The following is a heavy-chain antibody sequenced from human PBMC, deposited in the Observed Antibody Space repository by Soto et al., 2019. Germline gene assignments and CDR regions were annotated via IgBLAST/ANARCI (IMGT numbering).Heavy chain of an antibody. CDR2: IYQSGST. J-gene: IGHJ6*02. D-gene: IGHD4-4*01. V-gene: IGHV4-30-2*01. CDR1: GGSISSGGYS. Sequence: PSETLSLTCAVSGGSISSGGYSWSWIRQPPGKGLEWIGYIYQSGSTYYNPSLKSRVTISVDRSRSQFSLKLSSVTAADTAVYFCATQSYSNSGAYYYYAMDVWGQGTTVTVSS. CDR3: ATQSYSNSGAYYYYAMDV.